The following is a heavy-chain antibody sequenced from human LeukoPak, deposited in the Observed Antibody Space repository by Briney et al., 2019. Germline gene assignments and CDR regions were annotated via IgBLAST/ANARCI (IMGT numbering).Heavy chain of an antibody. CDR1: GGSISSGSYQ. CDR2: IYISGST. V-gene: IGHV4-61*02. CDR3: ARDSSGYYHPDTFDI. Sequence: PSQTLSLTCTVSGGSISSGSYQWSWIRQPAGKGLEWIGRIYISGSTNYNPSLKSRVTISVDTSKNQFSLKLSSVTAADTAVYYCARDSSGYYHPDTFDIWGLGTMVTVSS. D-gene: IGHD3-22*01. J-gene: IGHJ3*02.